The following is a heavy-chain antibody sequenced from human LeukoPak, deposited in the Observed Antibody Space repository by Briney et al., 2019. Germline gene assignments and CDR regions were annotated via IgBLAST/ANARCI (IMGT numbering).Heavy chain of an antibody. CDR2: INHSGST. CDR3: ARGRRRVVAATPLASRYYYYMDV. Sequence: PSETLSLTCAVYGGSFSGYYWSWIRQPPGKGLEWIGEINHSGSTNYNPSLKSRVIISVDTSKNQFSLKLSSVTAADTAVYYCARGRRRVVAATPLASRYYYYMDVWGKGTTVTVSS. J-gene: IGHJ6*03. D-gene: IGHD2-15*01. CDR1: GGSFSGYY. V-gene: IGHV4-34*01.